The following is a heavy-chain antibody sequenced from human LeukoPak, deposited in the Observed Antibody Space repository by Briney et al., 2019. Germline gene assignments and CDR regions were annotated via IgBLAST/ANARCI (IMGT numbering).Heavy chain of an antibody. V-gene: IGHV1-69*06. CDR1: GGTFSSYA. CDR2: IIPIFGTA. D-gene: IGHD5-18*01. J-gene: IGHJ4*02. CDR3: ANPHTAMVLGYYFDY. Sequence: ASVKVSCKASGGTFSSYAISWVRQAPGQGLEWMGGIIPIFGTANYAQKFQGRVTITADKSTSTAYMELSSLRSEDTAVYCCANPHTAMVLGYYFDYWGQGTLVTVSS.